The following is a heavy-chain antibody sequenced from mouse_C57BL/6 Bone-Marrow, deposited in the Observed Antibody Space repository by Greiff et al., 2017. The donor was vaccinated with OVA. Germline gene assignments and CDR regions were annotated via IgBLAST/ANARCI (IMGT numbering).Heavy chain of an antibody. CDR1: GFTFSDYD. CDR3: ARQGVTTNDYDMDY. CDR2: LSRGSSTI. J-gene: IGHJ4*01. D-gene: IGHD2-5*01. V-gene: IGHV5-17*01. Sequence: EVQLVESGGGLVKPGGSLKLSCAASGFTFSDYDMHWVRQAPGKGLEWVAYLSRGSSTIYYADTVKGRFTISRDNATHTLFLQLTRLRSEDTAMDYCARQGVTTNDYDMDYWGQGTSVTVSS.